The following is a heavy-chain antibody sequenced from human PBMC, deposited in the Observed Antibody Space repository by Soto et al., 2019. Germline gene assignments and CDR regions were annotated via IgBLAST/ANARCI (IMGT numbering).Heavy chain of an antibody. J-gene: IGHJ2*01. CDR2: MNPNSGNT. V-gene: IGHV1-8*01. CDR3: ARHYYDSSGYYYVDFLYFDL. CDR1: GYTFTSYD. D-gene: IGHD3-22*01. Sequence: QVQLVQSGAEVKKPGASVKVSCKASGYTFTSYDINWVRQATGQGLEWMGWMNPNSGNTGYAQKFQGRVTMTRNTSISTAHMEQSSLRSEDTAVYYCARHYYDSSGYYYVDFLYFDLWGRGTLVTVSS.